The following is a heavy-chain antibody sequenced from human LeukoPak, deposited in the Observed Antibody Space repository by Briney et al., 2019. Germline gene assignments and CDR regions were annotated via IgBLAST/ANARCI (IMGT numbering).Heavy chain of an antibody. J-gene: IGHJ4*02. CDR1: GFTFSDYW. CDR2: IEQDGSDI. V-gene: IGHV3-7*01. D-gene: IGHD1-26*01. Sequence: GGSLRLSCAASGFTFSDYWMTWFRQAPGKGPERVASIEQDGSDIQYVDFVKGRFTISRDNGRNSVYLQMNSLRVEDTAVNYCARVTAWGYFDYWGQGTLVSVSS. CDR3: ARVTAWGYFDY.